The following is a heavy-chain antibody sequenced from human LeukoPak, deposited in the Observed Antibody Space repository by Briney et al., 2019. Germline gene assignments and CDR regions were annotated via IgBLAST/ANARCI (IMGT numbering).Heavy chain of an antibody. V-gene: IGHV3-23*01. CDR2: ISSSGYST. D-gene: IGHD3-16*01. CDR1: GFTFSSYV. Sequence: GGSLRLSCAASGFTFSSYVMSWVRQAPGKGLEWVSGISSSGYSTYYADSVKGRFTISRDNSKNTLLLQMNSLRAEDTAVYYCAKSTAYLWDYWGQGTLVTVSS. CDR3: AKSTAYLWDY. J-gene: IGHJ4*02.